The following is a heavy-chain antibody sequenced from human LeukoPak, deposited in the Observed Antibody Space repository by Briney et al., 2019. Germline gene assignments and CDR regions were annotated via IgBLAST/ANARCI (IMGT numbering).Heavy chain of an antibody. CDR3: ARVGYYDSSGYYSGFDY. Sequence: PSETLSLTCTVSGGSTSSSSYYWGWIRQPPGKGLEWIGNIYYTGRTYYNPSLKSRVTISVDTSKNQFSLKLSSVTAADTAVYYCARVGYYDSSGYYSGFDYWGQGTLVTVSS. J-gene: IGHJ4*02. CDR1: GGSTSSSSYY. D-gene: IGHD3-22*01. V-gene: IGHV4-39*07. CDR2: IYYTGRT.